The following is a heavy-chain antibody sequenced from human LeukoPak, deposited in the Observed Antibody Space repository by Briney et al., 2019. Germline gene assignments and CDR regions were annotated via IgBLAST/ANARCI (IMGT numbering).Heavy chain of an antibody. CDR2: MSSRSTYI. Sequence: GGSLRLSCSASGFTFSTYSMNWVRQAPGKGLEWVSSMSSRSTYIYYADSVKGRFTISRDNSRNTVYLQMDSLRAEDTAVYYCARVSKAANPTSDSPWFDPWGQGTLVTVSS. CDR1: GFTFSTYS. V-gene: IGHV3-21*04. CDR3: ARVSKAANPTSDSPWFDP. J-gene: IGHJ5*02. D-gene: IGHD2-15*01.